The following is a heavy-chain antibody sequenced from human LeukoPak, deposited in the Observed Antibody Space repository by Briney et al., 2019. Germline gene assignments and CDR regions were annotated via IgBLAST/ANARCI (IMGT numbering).Heavy chain of an antibody. CDR3: IREVQVRASASLGL. Sequence: GGCLRLSCAASGFTISGFWMHWVRQVPGEGLVWVARMNSAGTTINYADSVKGRFTISRDNVRNTLHLQMNNLSLEDTAVYFCIREVQVRASASLGLWGRGTLVTVS. D-gene: IGHD1-1*01. CDR1: GFTISGFW. J-gene: IGHJ4*01. V-gene: IGHV3-74*01. CDR2: MNSAGTTI.